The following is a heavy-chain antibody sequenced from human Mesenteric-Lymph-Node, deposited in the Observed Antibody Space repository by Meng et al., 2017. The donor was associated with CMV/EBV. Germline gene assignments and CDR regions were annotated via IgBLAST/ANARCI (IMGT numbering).Heavy chain of an antibody. Sequence: GESLKISCAASGFTFSSYGMHWVRQAPGKGLEWVAVIWYDGSNKYYADSVKGRFTISRDNSKNTLYLQMNSLRAEDTAVYYCAKDWGYDSSGYYYDYYGMDVWGQGTTVTVSS. CDR3: AKDWGYDSSGYYYDYYGMDV. J-gene: IGHJ6*02. D-gene: IGHD3-22*01. V-gene: IGHV3-30*02. CDR1: GFTFSSYG. CDR2: IWYDGSNK.